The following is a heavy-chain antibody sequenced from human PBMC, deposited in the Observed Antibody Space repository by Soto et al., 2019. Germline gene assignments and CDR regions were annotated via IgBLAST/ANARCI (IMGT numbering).Heavy chain of an antibody. CDR2: IYSTGRT. D-gene: IGHD1-26*01. J-gene: IGHJ4*02. Sequence: SETLSLTCTVSGGSVNSDDYYWSWIRQPPGKGLEWIGYIYSTGRTNYNPSLMGRVTISLDTSRNQFSLKLSSVTAADTAVFYCAREYSNSPEAFDSWGQGTLVTVSS. CDR1: GGSVNSDDYY. V-gene: IGHV4-61*08. CDR3: AREYSNSPEAFDS.